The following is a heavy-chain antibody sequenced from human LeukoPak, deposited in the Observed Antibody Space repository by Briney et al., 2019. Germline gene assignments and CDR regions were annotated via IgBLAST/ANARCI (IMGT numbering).Heavy chain of an antibody. D-gene: IGHD2-15*01. CDR2: IYHSGST. CDR1: GGSISSSNW. CDR3: ARERYCSGGSCYWRAFDI. Sequence: SGALSLTCAVSGGSISSSNWWSWVRQPPGKGLEWIGEIYHSGSTNYNPSLKSRVTISVDKSKNQFSLKLSSVTAADTAVYYCARERYCSGGSCYWRAFDIWGQGTMVTVSS. J-gene: IGHJ3*02. V-gene: IGHV4-4*02.